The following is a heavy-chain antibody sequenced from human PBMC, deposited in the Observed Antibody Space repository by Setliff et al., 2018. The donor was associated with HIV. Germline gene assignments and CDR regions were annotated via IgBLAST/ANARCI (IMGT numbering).Heavy chain of an antibody. CDR1: GGTFSSYA. J-gene: IGHJ6*04. CDR2: IIPISGTV. D-gene: IGHD3-22*01. Sequence: GASVKVSCKASGGTFSSYAISWVRQAPGQGLEWMGGIIPISGTVNYAQKFWGRVTITTHESTSTAYMELSSLRSEDTAVYYCARLSDDTPGYWGKGTTVTVSS. V-gene: IGHV1-69*05. CDR3: ARLSDDTPGY.